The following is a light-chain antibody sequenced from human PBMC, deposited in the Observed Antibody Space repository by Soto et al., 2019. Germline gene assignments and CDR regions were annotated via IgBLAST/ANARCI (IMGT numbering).Light chain of an antibody. Sequence: QSVLTQPGSVSGSPGQSIAISCTGTSRDVGAYNYVSWYQQHPGKAPKLMIYDVGSRPSGVSDRFSGSKSGNTASLTISGLQAEDEADYYCSSYTSSNTEVFGTGTKLTVL. CDR2: DVG. V-gene: IGLV2-14*01. J-gene: IGLJ1*01. CDR1: SRDVGAYNY. CDR3: SSYTSSNTEV.